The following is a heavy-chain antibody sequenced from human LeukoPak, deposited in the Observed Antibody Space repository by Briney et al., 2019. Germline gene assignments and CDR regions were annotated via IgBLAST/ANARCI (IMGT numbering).Heavy chain of an antibody. CDR3: AKVGARGCSSSTCFIY. CDR1: GFTFRSYA. V-gene: IGHV3-23*01. Sequence: PGVSLRLSCAASGFTFRSYAMSWVRQAPGKGLEWVSAISGSGDTTYYADSVKGRFTISRDNSKNTLYRQMNSLRPEDTAVYYCAKVGARGCSSSTCFIYWGQGTLVTVSS. J-gene: IGHJ4*02. CDR2: ISGSGDTT. D-gene: IGHD2-2*01.